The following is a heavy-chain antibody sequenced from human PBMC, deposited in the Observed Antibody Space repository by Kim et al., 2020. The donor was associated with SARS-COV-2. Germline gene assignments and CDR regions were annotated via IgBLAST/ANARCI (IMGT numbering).Heavy chain of an antibody. CDR3: ARGMGEYSSSWLYYYGMDV. CDR1: GFTFSSYD. J-gene: IGHJ6*02. D-gene: IGHD6-13*01. CDR2: IGTAGDT. V-gene: IGHV3-13*01. Sequence: GGSLRLSCAASGFTFSSYDMHWVRQATGKGLEWVSAIGTAGDTYYPGSVKGRFTISRENAKNSLYLQMNSLRAGDTAVYYCARGMGEYSSSWLYYYGMDVWGQGTTVTVSS.